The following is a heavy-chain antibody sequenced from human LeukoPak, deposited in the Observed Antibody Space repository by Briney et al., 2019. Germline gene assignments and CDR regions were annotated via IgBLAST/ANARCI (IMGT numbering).Heavy chain of an antibody. CDR3: ARASDIVVVPATRPRAFDI. J-gene: IGHJ3*02. Sequence: GESLKISCKGSGYSFTSYWIGWVRQMPGKGLEWMGIIYPGDSDTRYSPSFQGQVTISADKSISTAYLQWSSLKASDTAMYYCARASDIVVVPATRPRAFDIWGQGTMVTVSS. D-gene: IGHD2-2*01. CDR1: GYSFTSYW. CDR2: IYPGDSDT. V-gene: IGHV5-51*01.